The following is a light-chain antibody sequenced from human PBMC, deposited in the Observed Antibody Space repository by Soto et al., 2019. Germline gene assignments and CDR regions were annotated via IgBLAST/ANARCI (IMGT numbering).Light chain of an antibody. CDR1: QSVSSY. V-gene: IGKV3-11*01. Sequence: EIVLTQSPATLSLSPGERATLSCRASQSVSSYLAWYQQKPGQAPRLLIYDASNRATGIPARFSGSGSGTDFTLTISSLEPEDFAVYYCQQRGNLPYTFGQGTNLEIK. J-gene: IGKJ2*01. CDR2: DAS. CDR3: QQRGNLPYT.